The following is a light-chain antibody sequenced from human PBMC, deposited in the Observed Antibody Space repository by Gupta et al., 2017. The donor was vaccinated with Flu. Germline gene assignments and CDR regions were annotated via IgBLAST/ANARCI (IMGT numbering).Light chain of an antibody. CDR1: QSVLTN. CDR3: QQENNWPLT. V-gene: IGKV3D-15*01. J-gene: IGKJ4*01. Sequence: PATLSVSPGEGATLSCRASQSVLTNLAWYQQKPGQAPRLLISGASGRDSDFPRRFSGRGSGTEFTLTISSLQSEDFAVYYCQQENNWPLTFGGGTKVEIK. CDR2: GAS.